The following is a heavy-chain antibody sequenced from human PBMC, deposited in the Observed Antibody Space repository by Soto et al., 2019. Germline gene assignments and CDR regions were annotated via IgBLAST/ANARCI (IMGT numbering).Heavy chain of an antibody. D-gene: IGHD6-6*01. CDR2: INHSGTT. Sequence: QVQLQQWGAGLLKPSETLSLTCAVYGGSFSVYYWSWIRQPPGKGLEWIGEINHSGTTNYNPSLKSRVTISIDTSKNQFSLKLSSVTAADTAMYYCASPGKYNNSPIDYWGQGTLVTVSS. CDR1: GGSFSVYY. CDR3: ASPGKYNNSPIDY. J-gene: IGHJ4*02. V-gene: IGHV4-34*01.